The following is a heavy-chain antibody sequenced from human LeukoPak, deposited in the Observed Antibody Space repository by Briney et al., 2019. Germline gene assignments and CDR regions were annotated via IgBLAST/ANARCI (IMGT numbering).Heavy chain of an antibody. CDR1: GFTFSSYW. CDR3: ARDKPSTSSADY. V-gene: IGHV3-7*01. Sequence: GGSLRLSCAASGFTFSSYWMNWVRQAPGRGLEWLANIKQDGSEKHYVDSVRGRFTVSRDNAKNSLYLQMNSLRAEDTAVYYCARDKPSTSSADYWGQGTLVTVSS. J-gene: IGHJ4*02. D-gene: IGHD2-2*01. CDR2: IKQDGSEK.